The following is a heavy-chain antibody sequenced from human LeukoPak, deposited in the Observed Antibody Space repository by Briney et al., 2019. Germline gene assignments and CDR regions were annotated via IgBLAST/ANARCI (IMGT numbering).Heavy chain of an antibody. Sequence: PSEALSLTCAVSGYSISSGYYWGWIRQPPGKGLEWIGSIYHSGSTYYNPSLKSRVTISVDTSKNQFSLKLSSVTAADTAVYYCASSPGYYFDYWGQGTLVTVSS. CDR2: IYHSGST. V-gene: IGHV4-38-2*01. J-gene: IGHJ4*02. CDR1: GYSISSGYY. CDR3: ASSPGYYFDY.